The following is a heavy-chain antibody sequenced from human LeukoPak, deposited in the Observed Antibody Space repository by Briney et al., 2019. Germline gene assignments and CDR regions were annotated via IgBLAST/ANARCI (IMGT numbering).Heavy chain of an antibody. Sequence: GGSLRLSCAASGFTFSGYGMHWVRQAPGKGLEWVAVIWYDGSNKYYADSVKGRFTISRDNSKNTLYLQMNSLRAEDTAVYYCAKEVEAYCGGDCYPGFDYWGQGTLVTVSS. V-gene: IGHV3-33*06. J-gene: IGHJ4*02. D-gene: IGHD2-21*02. CDR1: GFTFSGYG. CDR2: IWYDGSNK. CDR3: AKEVEAYCGGDCYPGFDY.